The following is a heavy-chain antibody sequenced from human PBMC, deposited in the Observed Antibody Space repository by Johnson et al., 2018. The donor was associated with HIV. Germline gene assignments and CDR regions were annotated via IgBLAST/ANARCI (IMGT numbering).Heavy chain of an antibody. V-gene: IGHV3-13*01. J-gene: IGHJ3*02. Sequence: VQLVESGGGLVQPGGSLRLSCAASGFTFSSYDMHWVRQATGKGLEWVSAIGTAGDTSYPGSVKGRFTISRENAKNSLYLQMNSLRAEDTALYYCARGALGAFDIWGQGTMVTVSS. CDR3: ARGALGAFDI. D-gene: IGHD3-3*02. CDR2: IGTAGDT. CDR1: GFTFSSYD.